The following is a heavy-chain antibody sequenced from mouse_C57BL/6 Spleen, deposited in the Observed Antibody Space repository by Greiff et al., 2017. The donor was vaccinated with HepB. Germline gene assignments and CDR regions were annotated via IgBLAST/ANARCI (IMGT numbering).Heavy chain of an antibody. CDR2: IWSGGST. D-gene: IGHD1-2*01. Sequence: QVQLQQSGPGLVQPSQSLSITCTVSGFSLTSYGVHWVRQSPGKGLEWLGVIWSGGSTDYNAAFISRLSISKDNSKSQVFFKMNSLQADDTAIYYCARNPAFLSYWYFDVWGTGTTVTVSS. V-gene: IGHV2-2*01. CDR1: GFSLTSYG. CDR3: ARNPAFLSYWYFDV. J-gene: IGHJ1*03.